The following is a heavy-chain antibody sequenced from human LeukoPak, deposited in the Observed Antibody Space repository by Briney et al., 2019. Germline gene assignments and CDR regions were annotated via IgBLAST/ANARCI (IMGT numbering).Heavy chain of an antibody. V-gene: IGHV4-31*03. J-gene: IGHJ4*02. CDR2: IYYSGST. D-gene: IGHD1-26*01. CDR3: ASLYSGSYDTGSFDYFNY. Sequence: SETLSLTCTVSGGSISSGGYYWSWIRQHPGKGLEWIGYIYYSGSTYYNPSLKSRVTISVDTSKNQFSLKLSSVTAADTAVYYCASLYSGSYDTGSFDYFNYWGQGTLVTVSS. CDR1: GGSISSGGYY.